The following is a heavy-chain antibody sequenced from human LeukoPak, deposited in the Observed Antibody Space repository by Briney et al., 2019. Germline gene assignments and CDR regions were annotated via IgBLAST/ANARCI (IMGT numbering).Heavy chain of an antibody. J-gene: IGHJ4*02. CDR2: IYYSGIT. Sequence: SGTLSLTCTVSGGSISSSSYYWGWLRQPPGKGLDWIGSIYYSGITHYNPSLESRVTMSVDTSKNHFSLNLSSVTAADTAVYYCVRLGSGYSSSWYCPFDCWGQGTLVTVSS. CDR3: VRLGSGYSSSWYCPFDC. D-gene: IGHD6-13*01. V-gene: IGHV4-39*02. CDR1: GGSISSSSYY.